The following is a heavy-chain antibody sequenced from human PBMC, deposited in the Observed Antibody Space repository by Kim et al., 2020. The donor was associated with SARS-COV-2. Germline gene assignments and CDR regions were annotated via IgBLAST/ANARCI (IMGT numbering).Heavy chain of an antibody. CDR1: GFMFRNHW. D-gene: IGHD3-10*01. V-gene: IGHV3-7*01. J-gene: IGHJ3*01. CDR2: IKQDGNEE. Sequence: GGSLRLSCAASGFMFRNHWMSWVRQGPGKGLESVANIKQDGNEEYYVDSVKGRFTIFRDNAKNSLFLQMNSLRAEDSAVYYCAREGDYYHSGKSPSDAFDLWGHGTMVSVSS. CDR3: AREGDYYHSGKSPSDAFDL.